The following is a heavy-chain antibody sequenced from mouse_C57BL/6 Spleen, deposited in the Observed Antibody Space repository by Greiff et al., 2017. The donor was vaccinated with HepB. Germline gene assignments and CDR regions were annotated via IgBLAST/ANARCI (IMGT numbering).Heavy chain of an antibody. CDR3: ARRDYYGPFDY. CDR2: ISNGGGST. CDR1: GFTFSDYY. J-gene: IGHJ2*01. V-gene: IGHV5-12*01. D-gene: IGHD1-1*01. Sequence: EVKVEESGGGLVQPGGSLKLSCAASGFTFSDYYMYWVRQTPEKRLEWVAYISNGGGSTYYPDTVKGRFTISRDNAKNTLYLQMSRLKSEDTAMYYCARRDYYGPFDYWGQGTTLTVSS.